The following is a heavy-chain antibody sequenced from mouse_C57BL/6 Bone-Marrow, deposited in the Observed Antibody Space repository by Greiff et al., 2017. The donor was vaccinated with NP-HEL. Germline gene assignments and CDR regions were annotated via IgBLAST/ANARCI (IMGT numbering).Heavy chain of an antibody. CDR3: ARERVFYGYDCWYFDV. D-gene: IGHD2-2*01. CDR1: GYTFTSYW. Sequence: QVQLQQPGAELVMPGASVKLSCKASGYTFTSYWMHWVKQRPGQGLEWIGEIDPSDSYTNYNQKFKGKSTLTVDKSSSTAYMQLSSLTSEDSAVYHCARERVFYGYDCWYFDVWGTGTTVTVSS. CDR2: IDPSDSYT. V-gene: IGHV1-69*01. J-gene: IGHJ1*03.